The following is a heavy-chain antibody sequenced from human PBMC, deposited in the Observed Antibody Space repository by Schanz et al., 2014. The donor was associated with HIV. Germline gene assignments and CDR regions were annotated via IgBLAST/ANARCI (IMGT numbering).Heavy chain of an antibody. V-gene: IGHV3-33*08. CDR1: GFTFSNFA. CDR2: IWFDGSNK. CDR3: VRGLLFQGFFDS. J-gene: IGHJ4*02. D-gene: IGHD3-10*01. Sequence: ESGGGSVQPGGSLRLSCAASGFTFSNFAMSWVRQAPGKGLEWVAIIWFDGSNKYYADSVRGRFTISRDNSKNTLYLQMNSLRAEDTAVYYCVRGLLFQGFFDSWGQGALVTVSS.